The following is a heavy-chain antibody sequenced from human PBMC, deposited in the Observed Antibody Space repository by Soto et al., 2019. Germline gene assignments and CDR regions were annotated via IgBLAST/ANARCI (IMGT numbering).Heavy chain of an antibody. CDR1: GGSICSGGYY. Sequence: QVQLQESGPGLVKPSQTLSLTCTVSGGSICSGGYYWSWIRQHPGKGLEWIGYIYYSGSTYYNPSLKSRVTISVDTSKNQLSLKLSSVTAADTAVYYCAKMPSPYSGYDSPYFDYWGQGTLVTVSS. J-gene: IGHJ4*02. D-gene: IGHD5-12*01. V-gene: IGHV4-31*03. CDR2: IYYSGST. CDR3: AKMPSPYSGYDSPYFDY.